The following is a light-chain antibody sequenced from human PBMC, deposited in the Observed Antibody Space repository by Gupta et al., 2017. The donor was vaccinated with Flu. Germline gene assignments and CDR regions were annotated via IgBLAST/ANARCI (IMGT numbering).Light chain of an antibody. CDR2: QDS. J-gene: IGLJ1*01. V-gene: IGLV3-1*01. Sequence: SYELTQPPSVSVSPGQTASITCSGDKLGDKYACWYQQKPGQSPVLVIYQDSKWPSGIPERFSGSNSGNTATLTISGTQAMDEADYYCQAWDSSTEGVFGTGTKVTVL. CDR3: QAWDSSTEGV. CDR1: KLGDKY.